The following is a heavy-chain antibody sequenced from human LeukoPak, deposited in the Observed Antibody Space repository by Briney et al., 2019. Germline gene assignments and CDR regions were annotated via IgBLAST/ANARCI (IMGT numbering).Heavy chain of an antibody. V-gene: IGHV4-34*01. CDR2: INHSGST. J-gene: IGHJ4*02. D-gene: IGHD2-21*01. CDR3: ARDMWFRDY. Sequence: PSETLSLTCAVYGGSFSGYYWSWIRQPPGKGLEGIGEINHSGSTNYNPSLKSRVTISVDTSKNQFSLKLSSVTAADTAVYYRARDMWFRDYWGQGTLVTVSS. CDR1: GGSFSGYY.